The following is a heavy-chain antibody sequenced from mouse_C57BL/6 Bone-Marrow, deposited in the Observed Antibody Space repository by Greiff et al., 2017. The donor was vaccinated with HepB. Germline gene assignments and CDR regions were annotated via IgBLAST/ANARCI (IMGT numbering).Heavy chain of an antibody. V-gene: IGHV1-76*01. CDR3: ARGIYYYGSSYEDC. D-gene: IGHD1-1*01. CDR2: IYPGSGNT. CDR1: GYTFTDYY. Sequence: QVQLKESGAELVRPGASVKLSCKASGYTFTDYYINWVKQRPGQGLEWIARIYPGSGNTYYNEKFKGKATLTAEKSSSTAYMQLSSLTSEDSAVYFCARGIYYYGSSYEDCWGQGTTLTVSS. J-gene: IGHJ2*01.